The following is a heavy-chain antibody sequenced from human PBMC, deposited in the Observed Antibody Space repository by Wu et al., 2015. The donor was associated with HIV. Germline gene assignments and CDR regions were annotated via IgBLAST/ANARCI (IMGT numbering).Heavy chain of an antibody. CDR1: GYTFTDHY. Sequence: QAQLVQSGAEVKKPGASVKVSCKASGYTFTDHYIHWVRQAPGQGLEWMGWINPNSGGANYAQKFQGRVTMTRDTSISTAYMELSRLRSDDTAVYYCARDLDSSAYLPYYGMDVWGQGTTVTVSS. CDR2: INPNSGGA. V-gene: IGHV1-2*02. CDR3: ARDLDSSAYLPYYGMDV. J-gene: IGHJ6*02. D-gene: IGHD3-22*01.